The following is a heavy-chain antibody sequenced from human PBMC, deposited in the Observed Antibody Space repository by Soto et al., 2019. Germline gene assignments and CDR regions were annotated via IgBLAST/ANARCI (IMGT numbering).Heavy chain of an antibody. CDR3: AREYGGSRVFDY. D-gene: IGHD1-26*01. CDR2: INPSADST. CDR1: GYTFTTYF. V-gene: IGHV1-46*01. J-gene: IGHJ4*02. Sequence: QVQLVQSGAEVNKPGASVKVSCKTSGYTFTTYFIHWVRQAPGQGLEWMGIINPSADSTNYAQKCQGRVTVTRDTSTSTVYMELRSLRSEDTAVYFCAREYGGSRVFDYWGQGTVVTVSS.